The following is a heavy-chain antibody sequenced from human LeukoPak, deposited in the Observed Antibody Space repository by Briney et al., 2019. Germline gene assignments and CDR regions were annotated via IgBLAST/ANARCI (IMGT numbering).Heavy chain of an antibody. V-gene: IGHV3-23*01. CDR1: GFTFSTYV. CDR3: ASGPPFLKYFEY. CDR2: LSVGAEYI. J-gene: IGHJ4*02. D-gene: IGHD3-3*01. Sequence: GGSLRLSCAASGFTFSTYVMNWFRRARGRGLEGVLTLSVGAEYIFYADSVKGRYTISRDDSNNALYLQMHSLRAEDTALYYCASGPPFLKYFEYWGQGTLVTVSS.